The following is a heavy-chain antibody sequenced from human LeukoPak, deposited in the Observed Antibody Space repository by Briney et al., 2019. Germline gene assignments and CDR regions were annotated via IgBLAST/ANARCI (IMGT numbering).Heavy chain of an antibody. J-gene: IGHJ4*02. V-gene: IGHV3-11*04. CDR2: ISSSGSTI. CDR3: ASGHDFWSPFDY. Sequence: KSGGSLRLSCAASGFTFSDYYMSWIRQAPGKGLEWVSYISSSGSTIYYADSTKGRFTISRDSSKSTVYLQMNSLRAEDTAVYYCASGHDFWSPFDYWGQGTLVTVPS. D-gene: IGHD3-3*01. CDR1: GFTFSDYY.